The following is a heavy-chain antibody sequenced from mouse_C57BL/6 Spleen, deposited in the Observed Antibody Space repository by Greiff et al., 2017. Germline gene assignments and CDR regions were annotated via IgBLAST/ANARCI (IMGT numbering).Heavy chain of an antibody. J-gene: IGHJ2*01. CDR2: IYPGSGST. Sequence: QVQLQQPGAELVKPGASVKMSCKASGYTFTSYWITWVKQRPGQGLEWIGDIYPGSGSTNYNEKFKSKDTLTVDTSSSTAYMQLSSLTSEDSAVYYCARSRGPTVGDYWGQGTTLTVSS. D-gene: IGHD1-1*01. V-gene: IGHV1-55*01. CDR1: GYTFTSYW. CDR3: ARSRGPTVGDY.